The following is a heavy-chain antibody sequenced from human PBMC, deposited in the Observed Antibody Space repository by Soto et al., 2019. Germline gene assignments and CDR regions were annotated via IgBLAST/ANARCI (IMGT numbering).Heavy chain of an antibody. J-gene: IGHJ5*02. V-gene: IGHV1-18*04. CDR1: GYTFTDYG. CDR2: ISTYNGNT. CDR3: ARVPTPNDGDSDKNNWFAP. Sequence: QVQLVQSGAEVKEPGASVKVSCKASGYTFTDYGVNWVRQAPGRGLEWMGWISTYNGNTNYAHKVQDRVTLTIDTSTSTAYMELRSLPFDDTAVYYCARVPTPNDGDSDKNNWFAPWGHGTLVTVSS. D-gene: IGHD4-17*01.